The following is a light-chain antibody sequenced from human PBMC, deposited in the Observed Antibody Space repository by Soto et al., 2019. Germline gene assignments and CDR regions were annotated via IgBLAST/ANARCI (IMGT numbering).Light chain of an antibody. V-gene: IGKV4-1*01. CDR1: QSVLYSSNNKNY. Sequence: DIVMTQSPDSLAVSLGERATFNCKSSQSVLYSSNNKNYFAWYQQKPGQPPKLLIYWASTREAGVPDRVSGSGSGTDFTLTISSLQAEDVAVYYCQQYYSTPQTFGQGTKLEIK. J-gene: IGKJ2*01. CDR3: QQYYSTPQT. CDR2: WAS.